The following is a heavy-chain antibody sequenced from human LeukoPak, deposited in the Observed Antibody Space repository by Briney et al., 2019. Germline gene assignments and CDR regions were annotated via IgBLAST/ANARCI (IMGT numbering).Heavy chain of an antibody. D-gene: IGHD2-2*01. V-gene: IGHV3-23*01. J-gene: IGHJ3*02. CDR2: ISRSGGDT. CDR3: AKCSITCYANAFYI. Sequence: RGSLRLSCAASGFTFSSDAMTWVRQAPGKGLEWVSAISRSGGDTEYADSVKGRFTISRDNSKNTLYLQMNSLRAEDTAVYYCAKCSITCYANAFYIWGQGTMVTVSS. CDR1: GFTFSSDA.